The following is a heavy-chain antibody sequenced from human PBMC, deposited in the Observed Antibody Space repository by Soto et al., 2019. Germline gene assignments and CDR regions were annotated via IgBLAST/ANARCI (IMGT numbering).Heavy chain of an antibody. Sequence: QVQLVESGGGVVQPGRSLRLSCAASGFTFSSYGMHWVRQAPGKGLEWVAVIWYDGSNKYYADSVKGRFTISRDNSKNPLYLPMNSLRAEDTAGYFCARGGFSGGSCYSVGYWGQGTLVTVSS. J-gene: IGHJ4*02. CDR2: IWYDGSNK. V-gene: IGHV3-33*01. D-gene: IGHD2-15*01. CDR1: GFTFSSYG. CDR3: ARGGFSGGSCYSVGY.